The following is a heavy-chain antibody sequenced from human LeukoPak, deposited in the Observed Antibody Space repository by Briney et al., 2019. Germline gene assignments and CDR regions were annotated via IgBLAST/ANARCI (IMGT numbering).Heavy chain of an antibody. V-gene: IGHV3-23*01. CDR3: AKAALVVPAATSNNWFDP. CDR2: ISGSGGST. CDR1: GFTFSSYA. D-gene: IGHD2-2*01. J-gene: IGHJ5*02. Sequence: GGSLRLSCAASGFTFSSYAMSWVRQAPGKGLEWVSAISGSGGSTYYADSVKGRFTISRDNSKNTLYLQMNSQRAEDTAVYYCAKAALVVPAATSNNWFDPWGQGTLVTVSS.